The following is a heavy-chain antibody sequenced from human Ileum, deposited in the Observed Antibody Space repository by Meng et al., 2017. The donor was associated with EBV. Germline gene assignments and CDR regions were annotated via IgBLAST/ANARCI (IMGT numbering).Heavy chain of an antibody. Sequence: QVQLQPWGAGLLTPSETLSLTCASDGGSFGGYYWSWIRQPPGKGLEWIGEIKHSGSTNYNPSLKSRVNISLDTSKNQFSLKLSSVTAADTAVYYCARYRLQNDYGDQLYYFDYLGRGTLVTVSS. CDR2: IKHSGST. CDR1: GGSFGGYY. CDR3: ARYRLQNDYGDQLYYFDY. D-gene: IGHD4-17*01. J-gene: IGHJ4*02. V-gene: IGHV4-34*01.